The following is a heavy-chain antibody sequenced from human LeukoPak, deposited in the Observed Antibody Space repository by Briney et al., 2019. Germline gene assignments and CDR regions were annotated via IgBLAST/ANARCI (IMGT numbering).Heavy chain of an antibody. CDR3: ARAWIDVVVPATFDY. V-gene: IGHV4-34*01. Sequence: SETLSLTCAVYGGSFNGYYWSWIRQPPGKGLEWIGEINHSGSTNYNPSLKSRVTISVDTSKNQFSLKLSSVTAADTAVYYCARAWIDVVVPATFDYWGQGTLVTVSS. CDR2: INHSGST. D-gene: IGHD2-2*01. CDR1: GGSFNGYY. J-gene: IGHJ4*02.